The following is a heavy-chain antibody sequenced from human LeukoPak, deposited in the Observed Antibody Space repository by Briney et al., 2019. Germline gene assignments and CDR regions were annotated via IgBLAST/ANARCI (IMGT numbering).Heavy chain of an antibody. CDR3: ARDEVVVVPAATLRRYYYYYYMDV. D-gene: IGHD2-2*01. J-gene: IGHJ6*03. CDR1: GGSISSYY. Sequence: SETLSLTCTVSGGSISSYYWSWIRQPPGKGLEWIGYIYYSGSTNYNPSLKSRVTISVDTSKNQFSLKLSSVTAADTAVYYCARDEVVVVPAATLRRYYYYYYMDVWGKGTTVTVSS. V-gene: IGHV4-59*01. CDR2: IYYSGST.